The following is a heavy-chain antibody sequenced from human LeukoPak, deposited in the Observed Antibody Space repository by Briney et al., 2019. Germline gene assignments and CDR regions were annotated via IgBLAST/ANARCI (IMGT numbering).Heavy chain of an antibody. Sequence: PGRSLRLSCAAAGFTFNHYAMHWVRQAPGKGLEWVAVIWSDGTNTFYADSVKGRFTISRFDYESTVYLQMKSLRPEDTGVYYCARDAQRGFDYSNSLKYWGQGTPVTVST. CDR2: IWSDGTNT. D-gene: IGHD4-11*01. V-gene: IGHV3-33*01. J-gene: IGHJ4*02. CDR3: ARDAQRGFDYSNSLKY. CDR1: GFTFNHYA.